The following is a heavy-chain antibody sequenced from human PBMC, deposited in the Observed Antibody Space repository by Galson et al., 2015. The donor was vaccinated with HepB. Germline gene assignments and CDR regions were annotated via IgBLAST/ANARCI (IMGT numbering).Heavy chain of an antibody. Sequence: PALVKPTQTLTLTCTFSGFSLSTSGVGVGWIRQPPEKALEWLALIYWDDDKLYSPSLKSRLTITKDTSKNQVVLTVTNMDPMDTATYFCAHGRLNYGLFDSWGQGTLVTVSS. CDR1: GFSLSTSGVG. J-gene: IGHJ4*02. D-gene: IGHD3-10*01. CDR2: IYWDDDK. CDR3: AHGRLNYGLFDS. V-gene: IGHV2-5*02.